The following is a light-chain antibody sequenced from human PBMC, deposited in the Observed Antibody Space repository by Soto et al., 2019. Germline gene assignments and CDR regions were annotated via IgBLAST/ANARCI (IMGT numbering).Light chain of an antibody. Sequence: DIVLTQSPDSLAVSLGERATINCKSSQSVLHSSNNKNYLAWYQQKSGQPPKLLIYWASTRESGVPDRFSGSGSGTDFTLTISSLRAEDVAVYYCQQYYTTPYTFGQGTKLEIK. J-gene: IGKJ2*01. V-gene: IGKV4-1*01. CDR1: QSVLHSSNNKNY. CDR2: WAS. CDR3: QQYYTTPYT.